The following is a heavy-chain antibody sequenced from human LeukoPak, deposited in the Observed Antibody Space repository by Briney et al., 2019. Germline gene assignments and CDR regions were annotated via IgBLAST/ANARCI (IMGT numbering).Heavy chain of an antibody. CDR3: ARTTVTSGPYWYFEL. CDR1: GFALSNYD. J-gene: IGHJ2*01. Sequence: GGSPRLSCAASGFALSNYDVHWVRQATGEGLEWVSGIDIAGDTYYPGSVRGRFTISREHAENSLYLQISSLRAGDTGVYYCARTTVTSGPYWYFELWGRGALVTLS. D-gene: IGHD4-17*01. V-gene: IGHV3-13*01. CDR2: IDIAGDT.